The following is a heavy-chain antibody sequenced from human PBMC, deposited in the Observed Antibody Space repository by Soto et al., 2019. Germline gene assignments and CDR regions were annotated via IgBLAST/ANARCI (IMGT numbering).Heavy chain of an antibody. D-gene: IGHD6-19*01. CDR1: GYTFTSYD. CDR2: MNPNSGNT. Sequence: QVQLVQSGAEVKKPGASVKVSCKASGYTFTSYDINWVRQATGQGLAWMGWMNPNSGNTGYAQKFKGRVTMTRNTSRSTAYMELSSLRSEDTAVYYCARRRTSGWYMSFPYWYFDLWGRGTLVTVSS. CDR3: ARRRTSGWYMSFPYWYFDL. J-gene: IGHJ2*01. V-gene: IGHV1-8*01.